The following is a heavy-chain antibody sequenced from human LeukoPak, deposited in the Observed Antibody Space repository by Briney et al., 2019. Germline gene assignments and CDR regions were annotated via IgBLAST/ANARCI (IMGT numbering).Heavy chain of an antibody. CDR1: GFTFSSYS. CDR2: ISSSSSYR. CDR3: ARDSPNEAILWWSIDY. J-gene: IGHJ4*02. D-gene: IGHD2-21*01. Sequence: SGGSLRLSCTGSGFTFSSYSMNWVRQAPGRGLELVSSISSSSSYRYYEESVKGRFSISRDNARNSLYLQMNSLRAEDTAVYYCARDSPNEAILWWSIDYWGQGTLVTVSS. V-gene: IGHV3-21*01.